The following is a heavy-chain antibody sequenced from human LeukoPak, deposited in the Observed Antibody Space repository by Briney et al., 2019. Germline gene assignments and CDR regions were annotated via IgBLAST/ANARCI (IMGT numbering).Heavy chain of an antibody. CDR2: IYYSGST. V-gene: IGHV4-59*08. J-gene: IGHJ4*02. D-gene: IGHD4-17*01. CDR1: GGSISSYY. Sequence: SETLSLTCTVSGGSISSYYRSWIRQPPGKGLEWIGYIYYSGSTNYNPSLKSRVTISVDTSKNQFSLKLSSVTAADTAVYYCAKLGDYDYFDYWGQGTLVTVSS. CDR3: AKLGDYDYFDY.